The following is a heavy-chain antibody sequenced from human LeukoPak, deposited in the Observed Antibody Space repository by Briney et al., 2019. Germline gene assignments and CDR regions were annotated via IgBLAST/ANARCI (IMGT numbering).Heavy chain of an antibody. CDR1: GFTFSGYS. D-gene: IGHD3-10*01. CDR2: ISGGSGTI. J-gene: IGHJ3*02. CDR3: AKESDEYYYGSGSAFDI. V-gene: IGHV3-48*01. Sequence: PGGSLRLSCAASGFTFSGYSMSWVRQAPGKGLEWVSYISGGSGTIYYGDSVKGRFTISRDNAKNSLYLQLNSLRAEDTAVYYCAKESDEYYYGSGSAFDIWGQGTMVTVSS.